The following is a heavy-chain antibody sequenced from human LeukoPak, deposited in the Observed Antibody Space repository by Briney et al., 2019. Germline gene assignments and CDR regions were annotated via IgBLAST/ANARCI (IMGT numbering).Heavy chain of an antibody. D-gene: IGHD2-15*01. CDR2: IYHSGST. CDR3: AGYCSGGSCSH. V-gene: IGHV4-30-2*01. Sequence: SQTLSLTCAVSGGSISRGGYSWSWIRQPPGKGLEWIGYIYHSGSTYYNPSLKSRVTISVDRSKNQFSLKLSSVTAADTAVYYCAGYCSGGSCSHWGQGTLVTVSS. CDR1: GGSISRGGYS. J-gene: IGHJ4*02.